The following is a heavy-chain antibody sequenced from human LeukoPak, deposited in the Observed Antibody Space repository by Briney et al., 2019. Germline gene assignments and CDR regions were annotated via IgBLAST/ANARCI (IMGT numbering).Heavy chain of an antibody. CDR2: ISVSGSPT. Sequence: SGGSLRLSCAASGITFSDYYMSWIRQAPGKGLEWVSYISVSGSPTQYADSVKGRFTISRDNAKNSLYLQMNSLRDEDTAVYYCARDRAYYYDSSGYYYFDHWGQGTLVTVSS. CDR1: GITFSDYY. V-gene: IGHV3-11*01. D-gene: IGHD3-22*01. CDR3: ARDRAYYYDSSGYYYFDH. J-gene: IGHJ4*02.